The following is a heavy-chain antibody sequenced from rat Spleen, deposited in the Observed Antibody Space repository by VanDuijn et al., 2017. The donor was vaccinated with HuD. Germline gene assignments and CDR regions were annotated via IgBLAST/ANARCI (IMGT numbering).Heavy chain of an antibody. D-gene: IGHD1-7*01. J-gene: IGHJ2*01. CDR1: GFTFSSYW. Sequence: EVQLVESGGGLVQPGRSLKLSCVASGFTFSSYWMYWVRQAPGKGLEWVSSISNDGVNTYYPDSVKGRFTISRDNAENIAFLRMNSLKSEETGTYYCAVAGYGYWGQGVMVTVSS. CDR2: ISNDGVNT. CDR3: AVAGYGY. V-gene: IGHV5-58*01.